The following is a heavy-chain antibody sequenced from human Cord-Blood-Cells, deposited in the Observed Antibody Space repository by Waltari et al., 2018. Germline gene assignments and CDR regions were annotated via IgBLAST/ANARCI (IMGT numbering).Heavy chain of an antibody. Sequence: QVQLVESGGGVVHPGRSLRLSCAASGFTFSSYGMHWVRQAPGKGLEWVAVISYDGSNKYYADSVKGRFTISRDNSKNTLYLQMNSLRAEDTAVYYCAKDGDSSSCFDYWGQGTLVTVSS. CDR2: ISYDGSNK. V-gene: IGHV3-30*18. CDR1: GFTFSSYG. CDR3: AKDGDSSSCFDY. D-gene: IGHD6-6*01. J-gene: IGHJ4*02.